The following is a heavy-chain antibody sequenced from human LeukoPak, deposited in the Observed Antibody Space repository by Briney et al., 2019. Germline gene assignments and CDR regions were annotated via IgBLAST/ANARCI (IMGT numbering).Heavy chain of an antibody. Sequence: SETLSLTCAVSGGSISSYHWSWIRQPPGKALEWIGYIYYSGSTNYNPSLKSRVTISVDTSKNQFSLKLSSVTAEDTAVYYCARDTSGWAPFDYWGQGTLVTVSS. CDR3: ARDTSGWAPFDY. D-gene: IGHD6-19*01. J-gene: IGHJ4*02. V-gene: IGHV4-59*01. CDR2: IYYSGST. CDR1: GGSISSYH.